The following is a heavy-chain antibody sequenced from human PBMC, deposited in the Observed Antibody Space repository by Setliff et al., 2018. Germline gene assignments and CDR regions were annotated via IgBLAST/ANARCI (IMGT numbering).Heavy chain of an antibody. CDR3: RVWVDMIEVDS. V-gene: IGHV4-34*01. Sequence: SETLSLTCAVYGASFSGTYCSWIRQSPGKGLEWIGEINHTGSPNWIGEINHSGSPNYNPSLKSRVTMSVDTSKNQFSLKLTSVTAADTAVYYCRVWVDMIEVDSWARGTLVTVS. D-gene: IGHD3-22*01. CDR2: INHSGSP. J-gene: IGHJ4*02. CDR1: GASFSGTY.